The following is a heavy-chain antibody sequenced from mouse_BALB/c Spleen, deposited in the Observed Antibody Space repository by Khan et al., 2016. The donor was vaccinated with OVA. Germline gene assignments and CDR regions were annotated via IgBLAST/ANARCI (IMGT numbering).Heavy chain of an antibody. CDR1: GFSLTNYG. V-gene: IGHV2-2*02. D-gene: IGHD2-4*01. CDR2: IWSGGST. Sequence: QVQLKQSGPGLVQPSQSLSLTCTVSGFSLTNYGVPWVRQSPGKGLEWLGLIWSGGSTDYNAAFISRLIISTDTSTIQVFLKMNKLEASDTARYYGARNYDYDEGLAYWGKGTLVTVSA. J-gene: IGHJ3*01. CDR3: ARNYDYDEGLAY.